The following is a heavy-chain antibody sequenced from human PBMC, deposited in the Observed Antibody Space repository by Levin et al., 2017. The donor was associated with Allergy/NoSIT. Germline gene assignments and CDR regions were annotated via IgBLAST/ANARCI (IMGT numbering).Heavy chain of an antibody. CDR2: ITRGGSDT. V-gene: IGHV3-23*01. CDR3: AKKQGSTSGFSFDV. D-gene: IGHD2-2*01. J-gene: IGHJ3*01. Sequence: GESLKISCAASGFAFGYYALTWVRPAPGKGLEWVLDITRGGSDTWYGDSVKGRFTVSRDYSNDMLLLVLNILRVEDTGIYYCAKKQGSTSGFSFDVWGQGTTVTVSS. CDR1: GFAFGYYA.